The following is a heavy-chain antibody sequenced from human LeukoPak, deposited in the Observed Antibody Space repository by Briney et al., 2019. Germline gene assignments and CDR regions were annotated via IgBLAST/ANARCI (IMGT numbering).Heavy chain of an antibody. D-gene: IGHD5-12*01. CDR2: IYYSGST. Sequence: SETLSLTCTVSGGSISSYYWSWIRQPPGKGLEGIGYIYYSGSTNYNPSLKSRVTISVDTSKNQFSLKLSSVTAADTAVYYCARGLVATSHLDYWGQGTLVTVSS. V-gene: IGHV4-59*01. CDR1: GGSISSYY. CDR3: ARGLVATSHLDY. J-gene: IGHJ4*02.